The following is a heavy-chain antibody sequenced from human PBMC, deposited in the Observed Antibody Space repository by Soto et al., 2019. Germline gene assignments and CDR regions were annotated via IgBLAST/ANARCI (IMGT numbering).Heavy chain of an antibody. CDR1: GFTFSAYY. J-gene: IGHJ4*02. CDR3: ARVSLVGPSGGRYFDY. V-gene: IGHV3-72*01. D-gene: IGHD1-26*01. CDR2: IKNKANSYTT. Sequence: PGGSLRLSCAASGFTFSAYYMDWVRQAPGKGLEWVGRIKNKANSYTTEYAASVEGRFTISREDSQNSLYLQMNSLKTEDTAVYYCARVSLVGPSGGRYFDYWGQGSQVAVSS.